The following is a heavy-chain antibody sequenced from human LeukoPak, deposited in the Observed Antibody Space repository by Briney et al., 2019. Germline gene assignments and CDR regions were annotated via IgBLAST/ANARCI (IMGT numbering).Heavy chain of an antibody. J-gene: IGHJ4*02. V-gene: IGHV3-23*01. CDR3: AKEAGPRYSSGWYSRILDY. Sequence: PGGTLRLSCAASGFTFSSYGMSWVRQAPGKGLEWVSAISGSGGSTYYADSVKGRFTISRDNSKNTLYLQMNSLRAEDTAVYYCAKEAGPRYSSGWYSRILDYWGQGTLVTVSS. CDR1: GFTFSSYG. CDR2: ISGSGGST. D-gene: IGHD6-19*01.